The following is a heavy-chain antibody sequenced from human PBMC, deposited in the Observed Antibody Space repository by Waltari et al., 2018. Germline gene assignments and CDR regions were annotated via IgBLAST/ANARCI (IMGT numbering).Heavy chain of an antibody. CDR2: ISWNSGSI. D-gene: IGHD3-22*01. V-gene: IGHV3-9*03. CDR3: AKGYYYDSSGYSDAFDI. J-gene: IGHJ3*02. Sequence: EVQLVESGGGLVQPGRSLRLSCAASGFTFDDYAMHWVRQAPGKGLEWVSGISWNSGSIGYADSVKGRFTISRDNAKNSLYLQMNSLRAEDMALYYCAKGYYYDSSGYSDAFDIWGQGTMVTVSS. CDR1: GFTFDDYA.